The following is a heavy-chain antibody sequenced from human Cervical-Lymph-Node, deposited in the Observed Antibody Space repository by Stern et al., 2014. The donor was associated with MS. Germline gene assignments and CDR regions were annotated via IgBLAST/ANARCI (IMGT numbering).Heavy chain of an antibody. CDR2: INPNSGGT. Sequence: QVQLVESGAGVKKPGASVKVSCTASGYTFTGYYLHWVRQAPGQGLEWMGWINPNSGGTNYAQKFQGRVTMTRDTSISTAYMELSRLRSDDTAVYYCARYSYGRQGRKSLDYWGQGTLVTVSS. V-gene: IGHV1-2*02. J-gene: IGHJ4*02. CDR3: ARYSYGRQGRKSLDY. D-gene: IGHD5-18*01. CDR1: GYTFTGYY.